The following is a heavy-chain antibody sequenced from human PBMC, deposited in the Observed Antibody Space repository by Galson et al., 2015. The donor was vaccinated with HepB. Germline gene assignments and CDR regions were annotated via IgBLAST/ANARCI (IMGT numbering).Heavy chain of an antibody. CDR1: GGTFSSYT. CDR3: VRDVFAAREGDRSSDF. V-gene: IGHV1-69*04. J-gene: IGHJ4*02. CDR2: IIPILGIA. D-gene: IGHD2-21*02. Sequence: SVKVSCKASGGTFSSYTISWVRQAPGQGLEWMGRIIPILGIANYAQKFQGRVTITADKSTSTAYMELSSLRPGDTAIYYCVRDVFAAREGDRSSDFWGQGTLVTVSS.